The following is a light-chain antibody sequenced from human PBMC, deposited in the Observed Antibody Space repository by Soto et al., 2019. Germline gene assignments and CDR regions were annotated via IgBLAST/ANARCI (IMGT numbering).Light chain of an antibody. J-gene: IGKJ2*01. CDR1: EGLVYGDGNTY. Sequence: DVVLTQSPLFLSATLGQPASISCRSSEGLVYGDGNTYLSWFQRRPGHAPRRLIYAVSDRDSGVPDRFSGSGSGTDFTLRISRVEADDVGVYFCMQGTHWPFTFGQGTKLEIK. V-gene: IGKV2-30*01. CDR2: AVS. CDR3: MQGTHWPFT.